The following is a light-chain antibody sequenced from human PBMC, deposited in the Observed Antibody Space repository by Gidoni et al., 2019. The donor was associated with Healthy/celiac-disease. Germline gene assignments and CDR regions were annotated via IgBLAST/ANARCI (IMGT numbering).Light chain of an antibody. CDR1: QSISSW. CDR3: QQYNSYSLYT. V-gene: IGKV1-5*01. Sequence: DIQMTQSPSTLSASVGDRVTITCRASQSISSWLAWYQQKPGKAPKLLIYDASSLESGVPSRFSGSGSGTEFTLTISSLKPDDFATYYCQQYNSYSLYTFGQGTKLEIK. CDR2: DAS. J-gene: IGKJ2*01.